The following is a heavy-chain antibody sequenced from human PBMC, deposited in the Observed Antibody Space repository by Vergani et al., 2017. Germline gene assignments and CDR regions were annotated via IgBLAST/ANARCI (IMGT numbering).Heavy chain of an antibody. CDR1: GFTFSDYY. CDR2: ISSSSSYT. Sequence: QVQLVESGGGLVKPGGSLRLSCAASGFTFSDYYMSWIRQAPGKGLEWVSYISSSSSYTNYADSVKGRFTISRDNAKNSLYLQMNSLSAEDTAVYYCAREIIAYCGGDCRNNWGQGTLVTVSS. J-gene: IGHJ4*02. V-gene: IGHV3-11*05. CDR3: AREIIAYCGGDCRNN. D-gene: IGHD2-21*02.